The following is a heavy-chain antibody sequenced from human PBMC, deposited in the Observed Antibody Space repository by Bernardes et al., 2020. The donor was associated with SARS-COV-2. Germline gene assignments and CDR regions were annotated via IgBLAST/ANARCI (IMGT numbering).Heavy chain of an antibody. V-gene: IGHV4-30-4*01. CDR1: GGSISSGDYY. J-gene: IGHJ5*02. D-gene: IGHD3-3*01. CDR3: ARDVRGVTIFGVVDRGFDP. Sequence: SEPLSLICTVSGGSISSGDYYWSWIRQPPGKGLEWIGYIYYSGSTYYNPSLKSRVTISVDTSKNQFSLKLSSVTAADTAVYYCARDVRGVTIFGVVDRGFDPWGQGTLVTVSS. CDR2: IYYSGST.